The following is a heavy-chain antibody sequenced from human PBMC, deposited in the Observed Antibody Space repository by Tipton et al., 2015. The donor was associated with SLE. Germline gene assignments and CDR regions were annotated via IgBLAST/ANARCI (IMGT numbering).Heavy chain of an antibody. J-gene: IGHJ4*02. CDR1: GGSIDISAYY. CDR3: ARQEASHSSGWFGSFDS. D-gene: IGHD6-19*01. V-gene: IGHV4-39*01. CDR2: IYYNGST. Sequence: TLSLTCSVSGGSIDISAYYWGWIRQPPGKGLEWIGSIYYNGSTYYYPSLKSRVTIFLDMSKNQFSLNLSSVTAADTAVYYCARQEASHSSGWFGSFDSWGQGTLVTVSS.